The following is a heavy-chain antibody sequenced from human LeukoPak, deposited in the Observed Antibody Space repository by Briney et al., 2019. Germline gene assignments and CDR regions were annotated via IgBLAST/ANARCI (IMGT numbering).Heavy chain of an antibody. Sequence: GGSLRLSCAASGFTFSSYWMSWVRQAPGKGLEWVANIKQDGSEKYYVDSVKGRFTISRDNAMNSLYLQMNSLRAEDTAVYYCARDIDTAAGTGDAFDIWGQGTMVTVSS. J-gene: IGHJ3*02. V-gene: IGHV3-7*03. CDR3: ARDIDTAAGTGDAFDI. CDR2: IKQDGSEK. CDR1: GFTFSSYW. D-gene: IGHD6-13*01.